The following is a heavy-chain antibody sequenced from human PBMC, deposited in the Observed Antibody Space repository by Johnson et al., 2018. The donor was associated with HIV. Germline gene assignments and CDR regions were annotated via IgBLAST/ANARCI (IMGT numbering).Heavy chain of an antibody. V-gene: IGHV3-30*03. J-gene: IGHJ3*02. CDR2: ISYDGINK. CDR3: ARDPAAAALRAFDI. D-gene: IGHD6-13*01. CDR1: GFTLSTYW. Sequence: QVQLVESGGGVVQPGRSLRLSCAASGFTLSTYWMRWVRQAPGKGLEWETIISYDGINKYYAESVKGRFTISRDNSKNTLYLQMNSLRVEDTAVYYCARDPAAAALRAFDIWGQGTMVTVSS.